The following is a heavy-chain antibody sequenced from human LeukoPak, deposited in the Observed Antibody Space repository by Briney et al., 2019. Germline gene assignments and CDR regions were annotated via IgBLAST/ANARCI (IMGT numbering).Heavy chain of an antibody. V-gene: IGHV3-15*01. CDR3: TTDLPP. Sequence: KSGGSLRLSCVASGFTFSNVCMAWVRQAPGKGLEWVGRIRSKINGGTTDYAAPVKGRITISRDDSKRTLYLQMNSLKIEDTAVYYCTTDLPPWGQGTLVTVSS. CDR1: GFTFSNVC. CDR2: IRSKINGGTT. J-gene: IGHJ5*02.